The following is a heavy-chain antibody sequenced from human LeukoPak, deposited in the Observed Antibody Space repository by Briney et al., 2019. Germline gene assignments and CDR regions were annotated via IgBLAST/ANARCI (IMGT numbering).Heavy chain of an antibody. CDR3: ALTTASSTGWFRDFDY. V-gene: IGHV3-21*01. D-gene: IGHD6-19*01. Sequence: NPGGSLRLSCAASGITFSTYAMNWVRQAPGKGLEWVSSISSSGDYIYYADSVKGRFTISRDNAKNSLYLQLNSLRAEDTALYYCALTTASSTGWFRDFDYWGQGTLVTVSS. CDR2: ISSSGDYI. J-gene: IGHJ4*02. CDR1: GITFSTYA.